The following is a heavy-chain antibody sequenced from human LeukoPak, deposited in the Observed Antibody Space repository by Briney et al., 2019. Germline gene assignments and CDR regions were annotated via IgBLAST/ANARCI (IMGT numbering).Heavy chain of an antibody. Sequence: GGCLMHSCAASGFPFSNAWMNWVRQAPGKGLEWVGRIKSKTNGETTDYAAPVEGRVTISRDDSKNTQYLQMNSLKTEDTAVYYCTTAPVGDYWDFEYWGRETVVTVSS. J-gene: IGHJ4*02. CDR3: TTAPVGDYWDFEY. CDR1: GFPFSNAW. D-gene: IGHD4-17*01. V-gene: IGHV3-15*01. CDR2: IKSKTNGETT.